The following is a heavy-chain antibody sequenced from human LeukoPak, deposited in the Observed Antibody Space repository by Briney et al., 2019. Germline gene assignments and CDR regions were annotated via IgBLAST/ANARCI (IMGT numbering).Heavy chain of an antibody. D-gene: IGHD6-19*01. CDR2: FDPEDGET. Sequence: AASVKVSCKVSGYTLTELSMHWVRQAPGKGLEWMGGFDPEDGETIYAQKFQGRVTMTEDTSTDTAYMELSSLRSEDTAVYYCATARQRAVASPFDYWGQGTLVTVSS. J-gene: IGHJ4*02. CDR1: GYTLTELS. V-gene: IGHV1-24*01. CDR3: ATARQRAVASPFDY.